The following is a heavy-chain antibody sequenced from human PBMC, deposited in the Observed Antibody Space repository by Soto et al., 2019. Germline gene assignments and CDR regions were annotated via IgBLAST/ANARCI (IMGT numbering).Heavy chain of an antibody. CDR1: AGTFNNYH. CDR3: ARGRGYSGDDHYYYFDMDV. J-gene: IGHJ6*02. Sequence: SVKVSCKASAGTFNNYHITWVRQAPGEGLEWMGGSIPIFGTANYAQKFQGRVTISADESTSTAYMEPSSLRSEETAVYYCARGRGYSGDDHYYYFDMDVWGQGTTVTVSS. CDR2: SIPIFGTA. V-gene: IGHV1-69*13. D-gene: IGHD5-12*01.